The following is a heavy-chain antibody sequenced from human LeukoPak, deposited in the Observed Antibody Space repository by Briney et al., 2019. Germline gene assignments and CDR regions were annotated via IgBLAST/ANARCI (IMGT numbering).Heavy chain of an antibody. CDR3: AREEGDETIDY. CDR1: GFTFSSYG. CDR2: MSYDVSNK. Sequence: GGSLRLSCAASGFTFSSYGMHWVRQAPGKGLEWVAVMSYDVSNKYYADSVKGRSTVSRDNSKNTLYLEMNSLRAEDTAVYYCAREEGDETIDYWGQGTLVTVSS. J-gene: IGHJ4*02. V-gene: IGHV3-30*03. D-gene: IGHD2-21*01.